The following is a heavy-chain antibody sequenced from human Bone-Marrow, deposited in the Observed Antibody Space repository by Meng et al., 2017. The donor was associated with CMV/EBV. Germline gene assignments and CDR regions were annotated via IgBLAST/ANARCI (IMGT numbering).Heavy chain of an antibody. Sequence: ASVKVSCKASGYTFTGYYMHWVRQAPGQGLEWMGWINPNSGGTNYAQKFQGRVTMTRDTSISTAYMELSRLRSDDTAVYYCARGAERMGTEPYWYFDLWGRGTLVTISS. CDR1: GYTFTGYY. CDR3: ARGAERMGTEPYWYFDL. J-gene: IGHJ2*01. V-gene: IGHV1-2*02. CDR2: INPNSGGT. D-gene: IGHD2-15*01.